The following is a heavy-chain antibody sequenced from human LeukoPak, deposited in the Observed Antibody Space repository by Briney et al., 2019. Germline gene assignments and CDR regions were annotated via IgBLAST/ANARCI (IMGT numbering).Heavy chain of an antibody. V-gene: IGHV3-23*01. CDR2: ISGSGGST. D-gene: IGHD6-19*01. Sequence: GGSLRLSCAASGFTFSSYAMSWVRQAPGKGLEWVSAISGSGGSTYYADSVKGRFTISRDNSKNTLYLQMNSLRAEDTAVYYCASSGLKYQWSRGYFDYWGQGTLVTVSS. J-gene: IGHJ4*02. CDR1: GFTFSSYA. CDR3: ASSGLKYQWSRGYFDY.